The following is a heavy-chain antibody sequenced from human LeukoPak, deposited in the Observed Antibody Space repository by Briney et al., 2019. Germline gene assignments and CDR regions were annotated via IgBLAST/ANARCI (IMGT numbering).Heavy chain of an antibody. CDR2: IRSKANSYAT. CDR1: GFTFSGSA. CDR3: TTKTLRLGELSFQIDY. D-gene: IGHD3-16*02. Sequence: GGSLRLSCAASGFTFSGSAMHWVRQASGKGLEWVGRIRSKANSYATAYAASFKGRFTISRDDSNNTAYVQMNSLKTEDTAVYYCTTKTLRLGELSFQIDYWGQGTLVTVSS. J-gene: IGHJ4*02. V-gene: IGHV3-73*01.